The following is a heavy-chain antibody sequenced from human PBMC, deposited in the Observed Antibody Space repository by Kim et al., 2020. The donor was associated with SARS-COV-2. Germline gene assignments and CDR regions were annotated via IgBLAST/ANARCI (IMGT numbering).Heavy chain of an antibody. V-gene: IGHV3-23*03. D-gene: IGHD3-10*01. CDR1: GFIFSNYA. CDR3: AKDLQSHASGSKPDF. J-gene: IGHJ4*02. Sequence: GGSLRLSCAASGFIFSNYAMSWVRQAPGKGLEWVSIIYSGGSSTYYADSVKGRFTISRDNSKNTLFLQMNRLRAEDTAVYYCAKDLQSHASGSKPDFGGQGTLVTVSS. CDR2: IYSGGSST.